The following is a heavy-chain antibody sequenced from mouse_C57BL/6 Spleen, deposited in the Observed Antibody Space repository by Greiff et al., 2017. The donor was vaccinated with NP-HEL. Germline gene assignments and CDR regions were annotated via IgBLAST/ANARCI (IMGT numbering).Heavy chain of an antibody. Sequence: QVQLQQSGAELVKPGASVKLSCKASGYTFTSYWMQWVKQRPGQGLEWIGEIDPSDSYTNYNQKFKGKATLTVDPSSSTAYLQLSSLTSEDSAVYYCARSFITTVVATDYWGQGTTLTVSS. CDR1: GYTFTSYW. CDR3: ARSFITTVVATDY. V-gene: IGHV1-50*01. J-gene: IGHJ2*01. D-gene: IGHD1-1*01. CDR2: IDPSDSYT.